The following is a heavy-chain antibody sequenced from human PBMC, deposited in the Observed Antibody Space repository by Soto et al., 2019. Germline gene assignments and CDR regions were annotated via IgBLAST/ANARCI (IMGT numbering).Heavy chain of an antibody. CDR3: AKEGSVAAAGTATYYYGMDV. CDR1: GFTFSSYA. J-gene: IGHJ6*02. CDR2: ISGSGGST. V-gene: IGHV3-23*01. D-gene: IGHD6-13*01. Sequence: HPGGSLRLSCAASGFTFSSYAMSWVRQAPGKGLEWVSVISGSGGSTYYADSVKGRFTMSRDNSKNTVYLQMNSLRAEDTAVYYCAKEGSVAAAGTATYYYGMDVWGQGTTVTVSS.